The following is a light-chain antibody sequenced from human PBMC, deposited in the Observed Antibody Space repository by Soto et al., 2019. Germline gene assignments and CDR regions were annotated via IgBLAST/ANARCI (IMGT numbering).Light chain of an antibody. J-gene: IGKJ1*01. CDR2: YTS. Sequence: EIVFTQSPCTLSLSPGERATLSCRASQSVSSSYLAWYQQKPGQAPRLLIYYTSNRATGIPARFSGSGSGTDFTLTINGLAPEDFAIYYCHQRQSWPRAFGQGTKVDIK. CDR3: HQRQSWPRA. CDR1: QSVSSSY. V-gene: IGKV3D-20*02.